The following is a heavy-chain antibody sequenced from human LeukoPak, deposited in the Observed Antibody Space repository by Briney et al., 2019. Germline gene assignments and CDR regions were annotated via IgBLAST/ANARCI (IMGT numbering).Heavy chain of an antibody. CDR2: INDRGRT. CDR1: GGSFSGYH. V-gene: IGHV4-34*01. J-gene: IGHJ4*02. D-gene: IGHD4-23*01. Sequence: SETPSLTCAVHGGSFSGYHWNWIRQSPGEGLEWIGEINDRGRTNYNPSLKGRVTISVDTSKKQFSLKLTSVTAADTAVYYCARDPTTVVTLPYYFDFWGQGTLVTVSS. CDR3: ARDPTTVVTLPYYFDF.